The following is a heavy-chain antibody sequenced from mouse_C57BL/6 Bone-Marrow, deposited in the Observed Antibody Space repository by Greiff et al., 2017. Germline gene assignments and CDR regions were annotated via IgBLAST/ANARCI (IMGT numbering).Heavy chain of an antibody. Sequence: QVQLQQPGAELVRPGSSVKLSCKASGYTFTSYWMDWVKQRPGQGLEWIGNIYPSDSETHYNQKFKDKATLTVDKSSSTAYMQLSSLTSEDSAVYYCARGGIIPDYWGQGTTLTVSS. J-gene: IGHJ2*01. CDR3: ARGGIIPDY. V-gene: IGHV1-61*01. CDR1: GYTFTSYW. CDR2: IYPSDSET.